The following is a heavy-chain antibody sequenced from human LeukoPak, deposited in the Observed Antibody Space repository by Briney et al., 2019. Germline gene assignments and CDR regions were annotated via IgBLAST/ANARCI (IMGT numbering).Heavy chain of an antibody. V-gene: IGHV1-18*01. CDR3: ARHGSYGDY. CDR2: ISTYNPHP. D-gene: IGHD1-26*01. J-gene: IGHJ4*02. Sequence: LEWLRSISTYNPHPNYAQPLHRSVTMTPDPSPSTAYMELRSLSADDTAVYYCARHGSYGDYWGQGTLVTVSS.